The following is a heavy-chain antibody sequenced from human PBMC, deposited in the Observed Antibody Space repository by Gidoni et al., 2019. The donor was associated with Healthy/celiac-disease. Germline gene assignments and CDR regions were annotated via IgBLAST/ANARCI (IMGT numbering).Heavy chain of an antibody. CDR1: GYSFTSYW. D-gene: IGHD3-10*01. J-gene: IGHJ4*02. V-gene: IGHV5-51*01. CDR3: AITSGEGYNTLFDY. CDR2: IYPGDSDT. Sequence: EVQLVQSGAEVKQPGESLKISCTGSGYSFTSYWIGWVRQMPGKGREWMGVIYPGDSDTRYSPSVQGQVNISADKSISTAYRQWSSLKASDTAMYYCAITSGEGYNTLFDYWGQGTLVTVSS.